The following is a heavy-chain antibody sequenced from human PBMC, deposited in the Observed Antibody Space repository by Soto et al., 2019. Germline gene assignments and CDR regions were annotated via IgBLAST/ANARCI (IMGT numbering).Heavy chain of an antibody. Sequence: AAVKVSCKACGCTFTRYGISWVRQAPGQGLEWMGWISAYNGNTNYAQKLQGRVTMTTDTSTSTAYMELRSLRSDDTAVYYCARDAWESYDFWSALKGGKRTLFDYWGQGTLVTVSS. CDR2: ISAYNGNT. CDR3: ARDAWESYDFWSALKGGKRTLFDY. CDR1: GCTFTRYG. V-gene: IGHV1-18*04. J-gene: IGHJ4*02. D-gene: IGHD3-3*01.